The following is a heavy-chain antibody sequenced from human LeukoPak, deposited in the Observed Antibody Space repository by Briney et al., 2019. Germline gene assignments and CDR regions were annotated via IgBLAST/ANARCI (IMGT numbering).Heavy chain of an antibody. J-gene: IGHJ4*02. Sequence: PGGSLRLSCAASGLTASNTYMSWVRQAPGKGLEWVSVMYSGGRTFYADSVKGRFTISRDNSKNTLYLQMNSLRAEDTAVYFCASGGDYGDYSNWGQGTLVTVSS. CDR2: MYSGGRT. CDR1: GLTASNTY. D-gene: IGHD4-17*01. V-gene: IGHV3-53*01. CDR3: ASGGDYGDYSN.